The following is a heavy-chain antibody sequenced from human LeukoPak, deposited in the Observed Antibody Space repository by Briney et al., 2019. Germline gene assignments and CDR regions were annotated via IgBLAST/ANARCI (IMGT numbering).Heavy chain of an antibody. CDR3: ARGVVVTAPYYYYGMDV. Sequence: SETLSLTCTVSGGSISSYYWSWIRQPPGKGLGWIGYIYYSGSTNYNPSLKSRVTISVDTSKNQFSLKLSSVTAADTAVYYCARGVVVTAPYYYYGMDVWGQGTTVTVSS. CDR2: IYYSGST. D-gene: IGHD2-21*02. CDR1: GGSISSYY. J-gene: IGHJ6*02. V-gene: IGHV4-59*01.